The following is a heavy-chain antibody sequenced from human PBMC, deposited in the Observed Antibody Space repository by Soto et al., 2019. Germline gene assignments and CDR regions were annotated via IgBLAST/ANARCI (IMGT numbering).Heavy chain of an antibody. CDR2: ISYDGSNK. D-gene: IGHD6-13*01. Sequence: GGSLRLSCAASGFTFSSYAMRWVRQAPGKGLEWVAVISYDGSNKYYADSVKGRFTISRDNSKNTLYLQMNSLRAEDTAVYYCAXDPLPRYSSSWLSWFDPWGQGTLVTVSS. J-gene: IGHJ5*02. CDR3: AXDPLPRYSSSWLSWFDP. V-gene: IGHV3-30-3*01. CDR1: GFTFSSYA.